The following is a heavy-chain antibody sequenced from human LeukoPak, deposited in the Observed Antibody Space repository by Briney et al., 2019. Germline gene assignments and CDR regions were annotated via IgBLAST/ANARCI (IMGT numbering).Heavy chain of an antibody. CDR2: VNLQGST. D-gene: IGHD3-22*01. J-gene: IGHJ3*02. CDR1: GGSITQTNY. Sequence: SGTLSLTCDVSGGSITQTNYWTWVRQPPGKGLEWIGEVNLQGSTNYNPSLMGRVAISVDTSENQFSLKLSSVTAADTAVYYCARAVVNLLGVSAFDIWGQGTMVTVSS. V-gene: IGHV4-4*02. CDR3: ARAVVNLLGVSAFDI.